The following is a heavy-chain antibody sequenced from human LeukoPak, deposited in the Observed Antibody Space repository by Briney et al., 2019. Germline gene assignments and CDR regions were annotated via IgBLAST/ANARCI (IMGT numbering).Heavy chain of an antibody. D-gene: IGHD5-18*01. V-gene: IGHV4-34*01. J-gene: IGHJ4*02. CDR3: ARRRTVGDTAMVPFDY. Sequence: SETLSLTCAVYGGSFSGYYWSWIRQPPGKGLEWIGEINHSGSTNYNPSLKSRVTISVDTSKNQFSLKLSSVTAADTAVYYCARRRTVGDTAMVPFDYWGQGTLVTVSS. CDR2: INHSGST. CDR1: GGSFSGYY.